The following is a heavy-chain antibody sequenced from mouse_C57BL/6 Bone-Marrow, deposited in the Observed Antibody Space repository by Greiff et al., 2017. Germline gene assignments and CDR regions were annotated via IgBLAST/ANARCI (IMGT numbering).Heavy chain of an antibody. Sequence: VQLQQSGAELVKPGASVKLSCKASGYTFTSYWMHWVKQRPGQGLEWIGMIHPNSGSTNYNEKFKSKATLTVDKSSSTAYMQLSSLTSEDSAVYYCAISLAYWGQGTLVTVSA. CDR3: AISLAY. V-gene: IGHV1-64*01. J-gene: IGHJ3*01. CDR2: IHPNSGST. CDR1: GYTFTSYW.